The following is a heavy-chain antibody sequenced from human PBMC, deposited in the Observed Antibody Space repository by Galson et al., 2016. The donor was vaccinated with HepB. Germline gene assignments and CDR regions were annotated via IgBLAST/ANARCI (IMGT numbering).Heavy chain of an antibody. Sequence: SVKVSCKAVGGSFDYFVINWVRQTPGQGLEWMGRIIPLLGITNYAEKIKDRVTIIADKSASTASMVLSGLSFDDTAVYFCAGLHSTTWKDGLDVWGRGTTVAVSS. V-gene: IGHV1-69*04. CDR1: GGSFDYFV. CDR3: AGLHSTTWKDGLDV. J-gene: IGHJ6*04. CDR2: IIPLLGIT. D-gene: IGHD1-1*01.